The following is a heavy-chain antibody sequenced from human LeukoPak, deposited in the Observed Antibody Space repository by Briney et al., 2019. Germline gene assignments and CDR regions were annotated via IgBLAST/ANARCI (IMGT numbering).Heavy chain of an antibody. Sequence: ASVTLSCKASGYIFTNYVLHWVRQAPGQRLEWVGWINTANGNSKYSQRFQGRVTFTRDSSASTVYLRLSSLRSGDTAVYYCAREHYSAPGPKDYWRQGPLVPVSS. CDR3: AREHYSAPGPKDY. CDR2: INTANGNS. J-gene: IGHJ4*02. D-gene: IGHD1-14*01. V-gene: IGHV1-3*04. CDR1: GYIFTNYV.